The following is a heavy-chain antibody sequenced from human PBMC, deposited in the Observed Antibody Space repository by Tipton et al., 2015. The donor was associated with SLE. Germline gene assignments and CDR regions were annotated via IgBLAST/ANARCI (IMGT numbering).Heavy chain of an antibody. CDR3: ARDQGLLWFGELYPFDY. V-gene: IGHV4-39*07. CDR1: GGSISSVGYY. J-gene: IGHJ4*02. CDR2: IYYSGST. Sequence: LRLSCTVSGGSISSVGYYWGWIRQPPGKGLEWIGSIYYSGSTYYNPSLKSRVTISVDTSKNQFSLKLSSVTAADTAVYYCARDQGLLWFGELYPFDYWGQGTLVTVSS. D-gene: IGHD3-10*01.